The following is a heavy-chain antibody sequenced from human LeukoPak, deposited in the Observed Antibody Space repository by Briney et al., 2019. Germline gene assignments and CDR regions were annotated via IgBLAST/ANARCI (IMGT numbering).Heavy chain of an antibody. Sequence: ASVKVSCKVSGYTLSELTMHWVRLTPGKGLEWMGGFVPEDGGTIYAQKFQGRVTMTEDTSTDTAYMEMSSLRSEDTAVYYCATDDQIAMLRGLHYDMDVWGQGTTVTVSS. CDR3: ATDDQIAMLRGLHYDMDV. V-gene: IGHV1-24*01. D-gene: IGHD3-10*01. J-gene: IGHJ6*02. CDR1: GYTLSELT. CDR2: FVPEDGGT.